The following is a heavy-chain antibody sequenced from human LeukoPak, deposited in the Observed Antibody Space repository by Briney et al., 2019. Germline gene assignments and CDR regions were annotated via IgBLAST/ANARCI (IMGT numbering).Heavy chain of an antibody. J-gene: IGHJ4*02. CDR1: GFTVSSNY. CDR2: IYSGGST. Sequence: GGSLRLSCAASGFTVSSNYMSWVRQAPGKGLEWVSVIYSGGSTYYADSVKGRFTISRDNSKNTLYLQMNSLRAEDTAVYYCASHTYSSGWTKYYFDYWGQGTLVTVSS. D-gene: IGHD6-19*01. V-gene: IGHV3-66*04. CDR3: ASHTYSSGWTKYYFDY.